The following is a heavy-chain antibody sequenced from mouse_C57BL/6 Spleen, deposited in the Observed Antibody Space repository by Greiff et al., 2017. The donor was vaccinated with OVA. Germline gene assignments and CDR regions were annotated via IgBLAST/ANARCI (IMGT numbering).Heavy chain of an antibody. V-gene: IGHV8-8*01. CDR2: IWWDDDK. CDR1: GFSLSTFGMG. CDR3: ARMGDLAGFAY. D-gene: IGHD6-1*01. J-gene: IGHJ3*01. Sequence: QVTLKVSGPGILQPSQTLSLTCSFSGFSLSTFGMGVGWIRQPSGKGLEWLAHIWWDDDKYYNPALKRRLTISKDTSKNQVFLMIADVDTAVNATDYCARMGDLAGFAYWGQGTLVTVSA.